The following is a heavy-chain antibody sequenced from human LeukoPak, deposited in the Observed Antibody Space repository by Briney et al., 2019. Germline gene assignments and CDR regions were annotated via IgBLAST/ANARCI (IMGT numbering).Heavy chain of an antibody. Sequence: GASVKVSCKASGGTFSSYAISWVRQAPGXXXXWMGRIIPILGIANYAQKFQGRVTITADKSTSTAYMELSSLRSEDTAVYYCARDIDRGYSYGHTTDYWGQGTLVTVSS. V-gene: IGHV1-69*04. D-gene: IGHD5-18*01. CDR2: IIPILGIA. CDR1: GGTFSSYA. CDR3: ARDIDRGYSYGHTTDY. J-gene: IGHJ4*02.